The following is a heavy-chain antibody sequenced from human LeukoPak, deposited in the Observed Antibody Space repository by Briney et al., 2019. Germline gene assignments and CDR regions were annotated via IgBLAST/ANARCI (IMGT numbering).Heavy chain of an antibody. D-gene: IGHD4/OR15-4a*01. V-gene: IGHV3-23*01. J-gene: IGHJ4*02. CDR2: ISDSGGST. Sequence: GGSLRLSCTTSGFTFSSYAVSWVRQAPGKGLEWVSAISDSGGSTYYADSVKGRFTISRDNSKNTLSLQMNSLRADDTAVYYCAQGGAPNLADYWGPGTLVTVSS. CDR3: AQGGAPNLADY. CDR1: GFTFSSYA.